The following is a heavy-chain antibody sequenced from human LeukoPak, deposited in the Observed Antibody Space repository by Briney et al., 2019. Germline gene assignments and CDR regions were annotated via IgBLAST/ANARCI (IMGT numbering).Heavy chain of an antibody. CDR1: GSYISSSSYS. J-gene: IGHJ4*02. Sequence: PSETLSLTCTVSGSYISSSSYSWGWIRQPPGKGLGWIGNIYYTWTTYSNPSLKSRVTISVDTSKNQFSLKLTSVTAADTAVYYCARLDPRGPDDYWGQGTLVTVSS. CDR2: IYYTWTT. V-gene: IGHV4-39*01. CDR3: ARLDPRGPDDY. D-gene: IGHD2-2*03.